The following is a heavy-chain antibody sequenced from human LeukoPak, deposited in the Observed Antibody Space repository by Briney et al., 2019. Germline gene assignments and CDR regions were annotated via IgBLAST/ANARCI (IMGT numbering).Heavy chain of an antibody. CDR2: INHSGST. J-gene: IGHJ3*02. Sequence: PSETLSLTCAVYGGSFSGYYWSWIRQPPGKGLEWIGEINHSGSTNYNPSPKSRVTISVDTSKNQFSLKLSSVTAADTAVYYCARSGWSGWGAFDIWGQGTMVTVSS. D-gene: IGHD3-3*01. CDR3: ARSGWSGWGAFDI. V-gene: IGHV4-34*01. CDR1: GGSFSGYY.